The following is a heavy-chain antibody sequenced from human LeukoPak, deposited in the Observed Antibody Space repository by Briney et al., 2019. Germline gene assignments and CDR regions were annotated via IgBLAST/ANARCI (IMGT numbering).Heavy chain of an antibody. V-gene: IGHV3-48*03. CDR3: ATTGYSSINY. CDR1: GFTFSSYE. Sequence: GGSLRLSCAASGFTFSSYEMNWVRQAPGKGLEWVSYISSSGSNIYYADSVKGRFTISRDNAKNTLYLRMNSLSAEDTAVYYCATTGYSSINYWGEGTLVTVSS. CDR2: ISSSGSNI. J-gene: IGHJ4*02. D-gene: IGHD6-13*01.